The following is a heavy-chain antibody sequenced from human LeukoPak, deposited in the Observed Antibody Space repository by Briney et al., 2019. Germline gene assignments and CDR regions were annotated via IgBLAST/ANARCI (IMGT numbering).Heavy chain of an antibody. CDR3: VRDQGRAYGYFES. J-gene: IGHJ4*02. V-gene: IGHV3-53*05. D-gene: IGHD2-21*01. Sequence: PGGSLRLSCAASGFPVSSNYMNWVRQAPGKGLEWVSGIYSGGSTYYADSVKGRFTISRDNSKNTLYLQMNSLRAEDTAVYHCVRDQGRAYGYFESWGQGTLVTVSS. CDR2: IYSGGST. CDR1: GFPVSSNY.